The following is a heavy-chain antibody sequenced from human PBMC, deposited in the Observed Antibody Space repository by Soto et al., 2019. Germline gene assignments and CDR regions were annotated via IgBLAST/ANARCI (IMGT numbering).Heavy chain of an antibody. D-gene: IGHD5-18*01. CDR1: GYTFTSYY. CDR2: INPSGGST. J-gene: IGHJ4*02. Sequence: ASVKVSCQASGYTFTSYYMHWVRQAPGQGLEWMGIINPSGGSTSYAQKFQGRVTMTRDTSTSTVYMELSSLRSEDTAVYYCAKRVRGYSYGYSHFDYWGQGTLVTVSS. V-gene: IGHV1-46*01. CDR3: AKRVRGYSYGYSHFDY.